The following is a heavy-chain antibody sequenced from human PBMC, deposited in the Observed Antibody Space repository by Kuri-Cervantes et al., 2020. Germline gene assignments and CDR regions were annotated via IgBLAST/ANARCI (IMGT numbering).Heavy chain of an antibody. CDR1: GFTFDDYA. Sequence: GGSLRLSCAASGFTFDDYAMHWVRQAPGKGLEWVSGISWNSGSIGYADSVKGRFTISRDNSKNTLYLQMNSLRAEDTAVYYCARGPDSSGYYPPYFDYWGQGTLVTVSS. J-gene: IGHJ4*02. D-gene: IGHD3-22*01. V-gene: IGHV3-9*01. CDR3: ARGPDSSGYYPPYFDY. CDR2: ISWNSGSI.